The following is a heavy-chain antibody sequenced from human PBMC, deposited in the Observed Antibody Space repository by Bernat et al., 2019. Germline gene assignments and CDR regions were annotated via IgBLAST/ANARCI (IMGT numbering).Heavy chain of an antibody. CDR1: GFTFRYYA. Sequence: EVQLLESGGGLVQPGGSLRLSCAASGFTFRYYAMIWVRQAPGKGLDWVSAISGSDSSTYYADSVKGRFAISRDNSKNTLYLQMNSLRAEDTAVYYCAKPKESPDCSGGSCYGNGLDVWGQGTTVTVSS. J-gene: IGHJ6*02. CDR2: ISGSDSST. V-gene: IGHV3-23*01. D-gene: IGHD2-15*01. CDR3: AKPKESPDCSGGSCYGNGLDV.